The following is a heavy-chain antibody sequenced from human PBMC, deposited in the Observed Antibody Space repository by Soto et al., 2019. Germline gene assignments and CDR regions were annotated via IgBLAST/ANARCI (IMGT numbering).Heavy chain of an antibody. V-gene: IGHV4-34*01. J-gene: IGHJ4*02. Sequence: QVQLQQWGAGLLKPSETLSLTCAVYGGSFSGYYWNWIRQPPGKGLEWIGEISHSGSTNYNPSLKSRVTISVDTSKNQFSLKLSSVTAADTAVYYCASGGKHLAPPGYWGQGTLVTVSS. CDR1: GGSFSGYY. CDR2: ISHSGST. CDR3: ASGGKHLAPPGY.